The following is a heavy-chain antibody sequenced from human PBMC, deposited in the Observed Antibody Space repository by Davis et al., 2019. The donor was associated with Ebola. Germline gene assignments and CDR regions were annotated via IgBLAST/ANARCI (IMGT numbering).Heavy chain of an antibody. CDR1: GYSFSTYG. J-gene: IGHJ5*02. CDR2: ISGYNGNT. Sequence: ASVKVSCKASGYSFSTYGLNWVRQAPGQGLEWVGWISGYNGNTNYAQKFQGRVTMTTDTSASMAYMELRGLTSDDSAVYYCARGDITSWYQDWFDPWGQGTQVTVSS. D-gene: IGHD6-13*01. V-gene: IGHV1-18*01. CDR3: ARGDITSWYQDWFDP.